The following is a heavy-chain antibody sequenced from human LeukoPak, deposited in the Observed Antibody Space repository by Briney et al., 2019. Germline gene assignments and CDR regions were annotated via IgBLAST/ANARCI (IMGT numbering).Heavy chain of an antibody. CDR2: IDHSGST. J-gene: IGHJ6*03. Sequence: SETLSPTCAVYGGSFSGYYWSLIRQPPGKGLGWVGEIDHSGSTNYNSSLKSRGTISVDTSKNQFSLKLSSVTAADTAVYYCARQTITTSGVVITVGPGYMDVWGKGTTVTVSS. CDR1: GGSFSGYY. V-gene: IGHV4-34*01. D-gene: IGHD3-3*01. CDR3: ARQTITTSGVVITVGPGYMDV.